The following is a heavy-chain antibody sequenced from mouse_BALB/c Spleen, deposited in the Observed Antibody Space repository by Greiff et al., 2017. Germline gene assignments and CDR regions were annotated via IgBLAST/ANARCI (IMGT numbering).Heavy chain of an antibody. CDR1: GFTFSDFY. Sequence: EVLLVESGGGLVQPGGSLRLSCATSGFTFSDFYMEWVRQPPGKRLEWIAASRTKANDYTTEYSASVKGRFIVSRDTSQSILYLQMIALRAGDTANDYGARVRRAGFAYWGQGTLVTVSA. V-gene: IGHV7-1*02. J-gene: IGHJ3*01. CDR2: SRTKANDYTT. CDR3: ARVRRAGFAY.